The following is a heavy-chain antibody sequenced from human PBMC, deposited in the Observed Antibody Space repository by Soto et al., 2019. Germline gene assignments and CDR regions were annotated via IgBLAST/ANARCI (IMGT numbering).Heavy chain of an antibody. CDR1: GGSISSSSYY. D-gene: IGHD3-3*01. CDR2: IYYSGST. V-gene: IGHV4-39*01. Sequence: QLQLQESGPGLVKPSETLSLTCTVSGGSISSSSYYWGWIRQPPGKGLEWIGSIYYSGSTYYNPSLKSRVTMSVDTSKNQFSLKLSSVTAADTAVYYCARHETYYDFWSGSLDAFDIWGQGTMVTVSS. J-gene: IGHJ3*02. CDR3: ARHETYYDFWSGSLDAFDI.